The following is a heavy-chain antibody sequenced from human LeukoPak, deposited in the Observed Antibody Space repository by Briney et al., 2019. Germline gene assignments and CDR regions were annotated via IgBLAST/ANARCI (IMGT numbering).Heavy chain of an antibody. CDR2: INHSGST. J-gene: IGHJ5*02. D-gene: IGHD2-2*01. CDR1: GGSFSGYY. CDR3: ARGNFARYCSSTSCSAWFDP. Sequence: SETLSLTCAVYGGSFSGYYWSWIRQPPGKGLEWIGEINHSGSTNYNLSLKSRVTISVDTFKNQFSLKLSSVTAADTAVYYCARGNFARYCSSTSCSAWFDPWGQGTLVTVSS. V-gene: IGHV4-34*01.